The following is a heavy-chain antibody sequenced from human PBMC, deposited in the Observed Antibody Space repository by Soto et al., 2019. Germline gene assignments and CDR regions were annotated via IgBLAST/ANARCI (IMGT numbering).Heavy chain of an antibody. V-gene: IGHV3-30*18. CDR3: AKEESGYYDSSGYYYDWLDY. CDR2: ISYDGSNK. D-gene: IGHD3-22*01. J-gene: IGHJ4*02. CDR1: GFTFSSYG. Sequence: GGSLRLSCAASGFTFSSYGMHWVRQAPGKGLEWVAVISYDGSNKYYADSVKGRFTISRDNSKNTLYLQMNSLRAEDTAVYYCAKEESGYYDSSGYYYDWLDYWGQGTLVTVSS.